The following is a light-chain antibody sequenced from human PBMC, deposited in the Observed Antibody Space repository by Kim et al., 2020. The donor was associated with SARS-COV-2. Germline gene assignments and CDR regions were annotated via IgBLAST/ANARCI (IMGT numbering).Light chain of an antibody. J-gene: IGKJ2*01. CDR2: GAS. CDR3: QQYGSSPRT. CDR1: QSVSSSY. V-gene: IGKV3-20*01. Sequence: EIVLTQSPGTLSLSPGERATLSCRASQSVSSSYLDWCQQKPGQAPRLLIHGASSRATGIPDRFSGSGSGTDFSLTISRLEPEDFAVYYGQQYGSSPRTFGQGTKLEI.